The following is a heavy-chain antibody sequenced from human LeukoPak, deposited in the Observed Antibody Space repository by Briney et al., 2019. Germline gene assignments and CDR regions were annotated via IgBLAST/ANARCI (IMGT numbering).Heavy chain of an antibody. Sequence: GGSLRLSCPTSSFTFTSHAMTWVRQAPGKGLEWVSGISGTTGRTFYGDSVKGRFTVSRDTSKNTLSLQMNSLRAEDTAVYYCAKCVGCGGYDAIDMWGQGTTITVSS. CDR3: AKCVGCGGYDAIDM. D-gene: IGHD2-21*01. V-gene: IGHV3-23*01. CDR2: ISGTTGRT. J-gene: IGHJ3*02. CDR1: SFTFTSHA.